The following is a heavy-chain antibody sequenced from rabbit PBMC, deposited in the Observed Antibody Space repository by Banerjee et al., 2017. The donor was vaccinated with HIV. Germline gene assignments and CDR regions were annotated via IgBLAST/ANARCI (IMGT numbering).Heavy chain of an antibody. CDR3: ARDPSYDEYGDSLYYFDL. J-gene: IGHJ4*01. D-gene: IGHD2-1*01. CDR2: IYIGGVIT. Sequence: QEQLVESGGGLVQPEGSLTLTCKASGFDFSSNAMCWVRQAPGKGPEWIACIYIGGVITHYASWVNGRFTISRSTSLNTVTLQMTSLTAADTATYFCARDPSYDEYGDSLYYFDLWGQGTLVTVS. CDR1: GFDFSSNA. V-gene: IGHV1S47*01.